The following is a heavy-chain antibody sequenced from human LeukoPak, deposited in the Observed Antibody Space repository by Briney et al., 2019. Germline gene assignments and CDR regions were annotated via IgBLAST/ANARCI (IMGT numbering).Heavy chain of an antibody. CDR1: GFTFTNSA. D-gene: IGHD5-24*01. Sequence: ASVKVSCKASGFTFTNSAMQWVRQARGQRLEWIGWIVVASGNTKYAQKFQERVTITGDMSTSTAYMELSSLRPEDTAVYYCAAAPIEMQQRGFDYWGQGTLVTVSS. CDR2: IVVASGNT. J-gene: IGHJ4*02. CDR3: AAAPIEMQQRGFDY. V-gene: IGHV1-58*02.